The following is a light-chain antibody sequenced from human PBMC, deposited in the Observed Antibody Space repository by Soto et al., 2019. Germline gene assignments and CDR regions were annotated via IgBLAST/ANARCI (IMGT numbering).Light chain of an antibody. Sequence: EIVLTQSPGTLSLSPGERATLSCRASQTLSTNSLAWYQQRLGQTPRLLIYAASTRDTDIPDRFNGNGSGTDFALTISRLEPEDFALYYCQQYDASPLTFGPGTKVDVK. CDR3: QQYDASPLT. CDR1: QTLSTNS. CDR2: AAS. V-gene: IGKV3-20*01. J-gene: IGKJ3*01.